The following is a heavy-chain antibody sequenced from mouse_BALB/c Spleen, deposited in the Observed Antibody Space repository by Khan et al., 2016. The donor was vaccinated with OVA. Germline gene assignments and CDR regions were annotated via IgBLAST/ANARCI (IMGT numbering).Heavy chain of an antibody. D-gene: IGHD4-1*01. CDR3: ASGNWAWFAY. J-gene: IGHJ3*01. CDR2: ISSDSITL. V-gene: IGHV5-17*02. Sequence: EVQLVESGGDLVQPGGSRKLSCAASGFTFSSFGMHWVRQAPEKGLEWVAYISSDSITLYYADTVKGRFTISRNKPRNTLFLQMTSLRSEDTAIYYCASGNWAWFAYWGQGTLVTVSA. CDR1: GFTFSSFG.